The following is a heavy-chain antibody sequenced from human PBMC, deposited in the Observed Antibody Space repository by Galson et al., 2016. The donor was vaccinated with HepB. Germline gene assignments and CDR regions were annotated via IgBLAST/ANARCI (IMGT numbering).Heavy chain of an antibody. D-gene: IGHD5-18*01. CDR1: GFTFSSYS. CDR3: ARDGGYSYGLGDYYGMDV. V-gene: IGHV3-48*04. Sequence: SLRLSCAASGFTFSSYSMNWVRQAPGKGLEWVSYISSSSSTIYYADSVKGRFTISRDDAKNSLYLQMNSLRAEDTAVYYCARDGGYSYGLGDYYGMDVWGQGTTVTVSS. CDR2: ISSSSSTI. J-gene: IGHJ6*02.